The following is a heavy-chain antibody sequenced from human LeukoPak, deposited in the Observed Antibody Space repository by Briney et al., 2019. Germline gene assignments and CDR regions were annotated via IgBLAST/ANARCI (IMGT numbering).Heavy chain of an antibody. D-gene: IGHD3-22*01. CDR3: ARGHYDSSGYSRGGGNWFDP. CDR1: GYTFSKYA. V-gene: IGHV1-69*13. J-gene: IGHJ5*02. Sequence: SVKVSCKASGYTFSKYAMNWVRRAPGQGLEWMGGIIPIFGTANYAQKFQGRVTITADESTSTAYMELSSLRSEDTAVYYCARGHYDSSGYSRGGGNWFDPWGQGTLVTVSS. CDR2: IIPIFGTA.